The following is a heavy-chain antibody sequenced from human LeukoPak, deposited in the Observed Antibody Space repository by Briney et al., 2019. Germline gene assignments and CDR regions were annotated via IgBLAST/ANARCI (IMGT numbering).Heavy chain of an antibody. CDR1: GGSITSYY. J-gene: IGHJ3*01. D-gene: IGHD2-15*01. CDR2: IYGDGST. V-gene: IGHV4-59*01. CDR3: AGNKDRGTNHAKIRYDV. Sequence: SETLSLTCTVSGGSITSYYWTWIRQPPGKGLEWIGFIYGDGSTKYNPSLKSRVTMSVDTSKNQFSLKLSSATAADSAVYYCAGNKDRGTNHAKIRYDVWGQGTMVTVSS.